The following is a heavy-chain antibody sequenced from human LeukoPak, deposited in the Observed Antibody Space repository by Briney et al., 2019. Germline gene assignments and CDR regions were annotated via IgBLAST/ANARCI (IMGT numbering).Heavy chain of an antibody. J-gene: IGHJ6*04. Sequence: ASVKVSCKASGYTFTGYYMHWVRQAPGQGIEWMGWINPNSGGTNYAQKFQGWVTMTRDTSISTAYMELSRLRSDDTAVYYCAREGYRITMVRGVIRSLGMDVWGKGTTVTVSS. CDR2: INPNSGGT. V-gene: IGHV1-2*04. CDR3: AREGYRITMVRGVIRSLGMDV. D-gene: IGHD3-10*01. CDR1: GYTFTGYY.